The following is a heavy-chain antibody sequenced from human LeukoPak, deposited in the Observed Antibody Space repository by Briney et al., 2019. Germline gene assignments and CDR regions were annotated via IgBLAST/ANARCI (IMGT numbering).Heavy chain of an antibody. D-gene: IGHD3-10*01. CDR3: ARRNAAYGPFDP. Sequence: GGSLRPSCAASGFTFSSYAMNWVRQAPGKGLEWVSIIGGSDGTTYYADSVKGRFTISRDNFQNTLYLQMNSLRAEDTAVYYCARRNAAYGPFDPWGQGTLVTVSS. CDR1: GFTFSSYA. V-gene: IGHV3-23*01. J-gene: IGHJ5*02. CDR2: IGGSDGTT.